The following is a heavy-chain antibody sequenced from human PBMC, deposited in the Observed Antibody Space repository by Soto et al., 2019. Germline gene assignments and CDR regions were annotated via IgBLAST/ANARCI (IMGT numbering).Heavy chain of an antibody. D-gene: IGHD3-3*01. CDR2: IYPGDSET. J-gene: IGHJ4*02. V-gene: IGHV5-51*01. Sequence: GETLNLSCKASRYSFTSYWIGWVRQKPGKGLEWMGIIYPGDSETRYSPSFQGQVTISADKPINTAYLQWSSLKASDTANYYCARLGDGFNPYYFDSWGQGTLVTVSS. CDR3: ARLGDGFNPYYFDS. CDR1: RYSFTSYW.